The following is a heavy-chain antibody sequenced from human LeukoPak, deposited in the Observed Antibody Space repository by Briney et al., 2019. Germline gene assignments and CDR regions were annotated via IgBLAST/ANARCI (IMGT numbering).Heavy chain of an antibody. V-gene: IGHV3-33*01. CDR2: IWYDGSNK. J-gene: IGHJ4*02. CDR3: ARNRVPALDY. D-gene: IGHD1-14*01. Sequence: GGSLRLSCAASGFTFSSYGMHWVRQAPGKGREWVAVIWYDGSNKYYADSVKGRFTISRDNSKNTLYLQMNSLRAEDTAVYYCARNRVPALDYWGQGTLVTVSS. CDR1: GFTFSSYG.